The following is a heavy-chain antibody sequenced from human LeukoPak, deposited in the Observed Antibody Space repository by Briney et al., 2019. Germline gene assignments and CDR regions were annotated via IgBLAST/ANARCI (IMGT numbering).Heavy chain of an antibody. CDR3: ARGAISSWYED. V-gene: IGHV3-66*01. Sequence: GGSLRLSCAGSGFTVSSSYMSWVRQAPGKGLEWVSVLYSGGSIFYADSVKGRFTISRDISKNTLYLQMNSLRADDTAVYYCARGAISSWYEDWGQGTLVTVSS. CDR2: LYSGGSI. J-gene: IGHJ4*02. CDR1: GFTVSSSY. D-gene: IGHD6-13*01.